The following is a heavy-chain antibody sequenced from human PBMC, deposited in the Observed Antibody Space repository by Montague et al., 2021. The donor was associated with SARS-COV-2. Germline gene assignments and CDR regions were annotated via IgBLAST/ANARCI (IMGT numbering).Heavy chain of an antibody. V-gene: IGHV4-34*01. CDR2: INQSGST. Sequence: SETLSLTCAVYGGSFSVHYWTWIRQPPGKGLEWIGQINQSGSTKXNPSLKSRVTISIDTSKNQFSLKMTSMTAADTGVYYCARYRRRFAETYDTYYDYGLNVWGQGTTVTVFS. D-gene: IGHD3-10*01. J-gene: IGHJ6*02. CDR3: ARYRRRFAETYDTYYDYGLNV. CDR1: GGSFSVHY.